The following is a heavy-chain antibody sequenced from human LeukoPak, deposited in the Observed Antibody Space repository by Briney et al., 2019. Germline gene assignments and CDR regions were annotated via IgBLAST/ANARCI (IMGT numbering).Heavy chain of an antibody. CDR1: GFTFSSYG. J-gene: IGHJ3*02. CDR3: ARRITIFGPGPNDAFDI. D-gene: IGHD3-3*01. Sequence: GGSLRLSCAASGFTFSSYGMHWVRQAPGKGLEWVSSISSSSSYIYYADSVKGRFTISRDNAKNSLYLQMNSLRAEDTAVYYCARRITIFGPGPNDAFDIWGQGTMVTASS. CDR2: ISSSSSYI. V-gene: IGHV3-21*01.